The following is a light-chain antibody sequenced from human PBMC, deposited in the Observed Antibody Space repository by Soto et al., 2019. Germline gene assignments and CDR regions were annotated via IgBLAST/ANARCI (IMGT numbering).Light chain of an antibody. CDR2: AAS. V-gene: IGKV1-39*01. CDR1: QNIRNY. Sequence: DIQMTQSPSSLSASVGDRVTITCRASQNIRNYLNWYQQKPGDAPKLLIYAASTLQGAVPSRFSGSGSGTDFPLTISSLQPEDFATYHCHQGHSTPCTFGNGTRLEI. J-gene: IGKJ2*01. CDR3: HQGHSTPCT.